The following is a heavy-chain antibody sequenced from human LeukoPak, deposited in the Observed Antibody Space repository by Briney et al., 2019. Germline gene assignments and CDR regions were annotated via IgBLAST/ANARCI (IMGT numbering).Heavy chain of an antibody. Sequence: ASVKVSCKASGYTFTGYYMHWVRQAPGQGLEWMGWINPNSGGTNYAQKLQGRVTMTTDTSTSTAYMELRSLRSDDTAVYYCARAWPDYYDSSGLAFDIWGQGTMVTVSS. CDR1: GYTFTGYY. CDR3: ARAWPDYYDSSGLAFDI. CDR2: INPNSGGT. V-gene: IGHV1-2*02. D-gene: IGHD3-22*01. J-gene: IGHJ3*02.